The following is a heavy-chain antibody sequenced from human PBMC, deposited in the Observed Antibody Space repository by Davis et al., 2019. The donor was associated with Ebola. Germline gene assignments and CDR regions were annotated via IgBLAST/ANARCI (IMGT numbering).Heavy chain of an antibody. CDR3: AREYGGRDDY. CDR2: IYSGGST. Sequence: GESLKISCAASGFTVSSNYMSWVRQAPGKGLEWVSVIYSGGSTYYADSVKGRFTISRDNSKNTLYLQMNSLRAEDTAVYYCAREYGGRDDYWGQGTLVTVSS. D-gene: IGHD4-23*01. J-gene: IGHJ4*02. CDR1: GFTVSSNY. V-gene: IGHV3-53*01.